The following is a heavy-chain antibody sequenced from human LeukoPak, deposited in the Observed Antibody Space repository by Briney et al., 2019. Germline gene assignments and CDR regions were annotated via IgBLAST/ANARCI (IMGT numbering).Heavy chain of an antibody. CDR3: ARARPDAFDI. J-gene: IGHJ3*02. CDR1: GYTFTSYA. CDR2: INAGNGNT. Sequence: ASVKVSCKASGYTFTSYAMHWVRQAPGQRLEWMGWINAGNGNTKYSQKFQGRVTMTRDTSTSTVYMELSSLRSEDTAVYYCARARPDAFDIWGQGTMVTVSS. D-gene: IGHD6-6*01. V-gene: IGHV1-3*01.